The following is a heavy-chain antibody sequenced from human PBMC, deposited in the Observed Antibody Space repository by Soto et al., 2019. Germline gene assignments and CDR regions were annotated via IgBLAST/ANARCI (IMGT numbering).Heavy chain of an antibody. V-gene: IGHV4-31*02. Sequence: WTWIRQHPGKGLEWIGYIYYSGTTYYNPSLKSRPTISVDTSENQFSLELTSVTAADTAIYFSASGHDAYKVRYWGQGTLVTASS. CDR2: IYYSGTT. CDR3: ASGHDAYKVRY. D-gene: IGHD1-1*01. J-gene: IGHJ4*02.